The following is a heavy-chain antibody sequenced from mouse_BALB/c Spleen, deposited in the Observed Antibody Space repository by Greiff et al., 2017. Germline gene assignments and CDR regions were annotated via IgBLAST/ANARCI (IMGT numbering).Heavy chain of an antibody. V-gene: IGHV1-82*01. Sequence: QVQLKQSGPELVKPGASVKISCKASGYAFSSSWMNWVKQRPGQGLEWIGRIYPGDGDTNYNGKFKGKATLTADKSSSTAYMQLSSLTSVDSAVYFCARESYGNYRGYAMDYWGQGTSVTVSS. J-gene: IGHJ4*01. CDR1: GYAFSSSW. CDR2: IYPGDGDT. D-gene: IGHD2-1*01. CDR3: ARESYGNYRGYAMDY.